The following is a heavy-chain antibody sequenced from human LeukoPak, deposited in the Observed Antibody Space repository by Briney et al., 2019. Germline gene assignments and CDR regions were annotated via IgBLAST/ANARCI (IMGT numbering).Heavy chain of an antibody. CDR1: GFTFSSYG. V-gene: IGHV3-30*18. D-gene: IGHD3-10*01. J-gene: IGHJ4*02. CDR3: AKASPPITMVRGVIQD. Sequence: GGSLRLSCAASGFTFSSYGMHWVRQAPGKGLEWGAVISYDGSNKYYADSVKGRFTISRDNSKNTLYLQMNSLRAEDTAVYYCAKASPPITMVRGVIQDWGQGTLVTVSS. CDR2: ISYDGSNK.